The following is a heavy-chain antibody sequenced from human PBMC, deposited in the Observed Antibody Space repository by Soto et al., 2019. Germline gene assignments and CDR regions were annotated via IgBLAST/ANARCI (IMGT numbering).Heavy chain of an antibody. V-gene: IGHV3-74*01. D-gene: IGHD4-4*01. J-gene: IGHJ4*02. CDR3: AKDRQYPRDYFHY. Sequence: PGGSLRLSCAASGFTFSDFWMHWVRQAPGKGLVWVSRINSDGSTTNYADSVKGRFTISRDNAKKTVFLQMNSLRAEDTAVYYCAKDRQYPRDYFHYWGQGTLVTVSS. CDR1: GFTFSDFW. CDR2: INSDGSTT.